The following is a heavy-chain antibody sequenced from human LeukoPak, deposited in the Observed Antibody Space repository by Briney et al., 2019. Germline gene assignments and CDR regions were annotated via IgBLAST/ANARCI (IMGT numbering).Heavy chain of an antibody. J-gene: IGHJ4*02. V-gene: IGHV4-39*01. D-gene: IGHD3-9*01. Sequence: SETLSLTCAVYGGSISSSSYYWGWIRQPPGKGLEWIGSIYYSGSTYYNPSLKSRVTISVDTSKNQFSLKLSSVTAADTAVYYCARQLKRPDILTGYYSWVYYFDYWGQGTLVTVSS. CDR1: GGSISSSSYY. CDR2: IYYSGST. CDR3: ARQLKRPDILTGYYSWVYYFDY.